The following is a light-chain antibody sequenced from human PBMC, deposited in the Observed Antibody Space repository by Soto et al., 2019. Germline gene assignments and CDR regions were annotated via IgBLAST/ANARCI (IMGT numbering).Light chain of an antibody. V-gene: IGKV1-5*03. CDR3: QQSYSNPPYS. CDR2: KAS. J-gene: IGKJ2*03. CDR1: QSISSW. Sequence: DIQMTQSPSTLSASVGDRVTITCRASQSISSWLAWYQQKPGKAPKFLINKASSLQSGVPARFSGSGSGTEFTLTISSLQPEDFATYYCQQSYSNPPYSFGQGTTLEIK.